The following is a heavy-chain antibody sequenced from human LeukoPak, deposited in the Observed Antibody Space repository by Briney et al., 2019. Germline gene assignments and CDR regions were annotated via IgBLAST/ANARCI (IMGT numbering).Heavy chain of an antibody. CDR2: ISGSGGST. D-gene: IGHD3-22*01. V-gene: IGHV3-23*01. Sequence: GGSLRLSCAASGFTFSSYAMSWVRQAPGKGLEWVSAISGSGGSTYYADSVKGRFTISIDNSKNTLYLQMNSLRAEDTAVYYCAKDPTYYYDSSGYYEFDYWGQGTLVTVSS. CDR1: GFTFSSYA. CDR3: AKDPTYYYDSSGYYEFDY. J-gene: IGHJ4*02.